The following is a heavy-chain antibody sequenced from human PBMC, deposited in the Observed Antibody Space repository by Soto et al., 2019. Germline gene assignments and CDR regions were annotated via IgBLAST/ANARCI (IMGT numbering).Heavy chain of an antibody. Sequence: VGSLRLSCAASGFTFSSYSMNWVRQAPGKGLEWVSSISSSSSYIYYADSVKGRFTISRDNAKNSLYLQMNSLRAEDTAVYYCARIGIEWLRSGHAFDIWGQGTMVTVSS. V-gene: IGHV3-21*01. CDR3: ARIGIEWLRSGHAFDI. CDR2: ISSSSSYI. D-gene: IGHD5-12*01. CDR1: GFTFSSYS. J-gene: IGHJ3*02.